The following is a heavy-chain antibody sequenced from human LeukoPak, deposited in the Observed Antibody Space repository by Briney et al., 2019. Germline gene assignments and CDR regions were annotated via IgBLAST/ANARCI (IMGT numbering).Heavy chain of an antibody. Sequence: ASVKVSCKASGYTFTSYGISWVRQAPGQGLEWMGWISAYNGNTNYAQKLQGRVTMTTDTSTSTAYMELRSLRSDDTAVYYCARNQQDTSYYYYGMDVWGQGTTVTVSS. CDR1: GYTFTSYG. J-gene: IGHJ6*02. CDR2: ISAYNGNT. CDR3: ARNQQDTSYYYYGMDV. V-gene: IGHV1-18*01. D-gene: IGHD5-18*01.